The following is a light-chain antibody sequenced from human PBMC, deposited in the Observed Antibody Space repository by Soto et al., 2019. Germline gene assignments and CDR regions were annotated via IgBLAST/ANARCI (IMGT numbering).Light chain of an antibody. CDR3: QEYNPWPWT. CDR2: GAS. J-gene: IGKJ1*01. CDR1: QSVNNN. V-gene: IGKV3-15*01. Sequence: ETLMTQSPATLSVSPGERATLSCRASQSVNNNLAWYQQKLGQAPRVLIYGASTRATGIPARFTGSGSGTEFILTISSLESEDSAVYYCQEYNPWPWTFGQGTKVDIK.